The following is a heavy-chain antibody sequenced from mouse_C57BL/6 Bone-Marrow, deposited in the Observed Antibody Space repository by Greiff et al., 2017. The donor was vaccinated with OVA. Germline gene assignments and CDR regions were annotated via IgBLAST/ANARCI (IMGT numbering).Heavy chain of an antibody. Sequence: VQLKQPGAELVRPGASVKLSCTASGFTITDDYMHWVKQRPEQGLEWIGWIDPANGNTKYASKFKGKATITVDTSSNTAYLQLSSLTSEDTAVYYCTPLLYLFAYWGQGTRVTVSA. CDR1: GFTITDDY. V-gene: IGHV14-4*01. J-gene: IGHJ3*01. D-gene: IGHD2-12*01. CDR2: IDPANGNT. CDR3: TPLLYLFAY.